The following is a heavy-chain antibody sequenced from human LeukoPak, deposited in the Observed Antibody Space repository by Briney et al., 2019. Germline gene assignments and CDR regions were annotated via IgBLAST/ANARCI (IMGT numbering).Heavy chain of an antibody. D-gene: IGHD3-22*01. J-gene: IGHJ4*02. CDR1: GFTFSSYA. V-gene: IGHV3-30-3*01. Sequence: GGSLRLSCAASGFTFSSYAMHWVRQAPGKGLEWVAVISYDGSNKYYADSVKGRFTISRDNSKNTLYLQMNSLRAEDTAVYYCARDRSSYYYDSSGYYDYWGQGTQVTVSS. CDR3: ARDRSSYYYDSSGYYDY. CDR2: ISYDGSNK.